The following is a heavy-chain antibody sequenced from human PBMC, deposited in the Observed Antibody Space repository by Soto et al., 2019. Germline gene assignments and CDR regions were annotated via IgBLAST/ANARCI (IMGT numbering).Heavy chain of an antibody. D-gene: IGHD3-10*01. CDR3: ARARFGELPYNYYYYYMDV. CDR1: GGTFSSYT. CDR2: IIPILGIA. Sequence: SVKVSCKASGGTFSSYTISWVRQAPGQGLEWMGRIIPILGIANYAQKFQGRVTITADKSTSTAYMELSSLRSEDTAVYYCARARFGELPYNYYYYYMDVWGKGTTVTVSS. J-gene: IGHJ6*03. V-gene: IGHV1-69*02.